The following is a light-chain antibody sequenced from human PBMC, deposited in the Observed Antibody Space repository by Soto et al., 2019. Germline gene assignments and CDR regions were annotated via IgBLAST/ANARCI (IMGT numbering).Light chain of an antibody. CDR2: EGS. Sequence: QSVLAHPAAVSGSPGQSITVSCIGSNSDIGTYNLVSWYRQHPGKVPKLLIYEGSRRPSGISNRFSGSKSGNTASLTISGLQAEDEADYYCYSKARGGSVVFGTGTKVTVL. V-gene: IGLV2-23*01. J-gene: IGLJ1*01. CDR3: YSKARGGSVV. CDR1: NSDIGTYNL.